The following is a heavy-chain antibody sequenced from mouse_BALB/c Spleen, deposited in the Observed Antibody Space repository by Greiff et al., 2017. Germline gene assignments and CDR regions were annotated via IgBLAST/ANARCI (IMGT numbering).Heavy chain of an antibody. Sequence: EVQVVESGGGLVQPGGSRKLSCAASGFTFSSFGMHWVRQAPEKGLEWVAYISSGSSTIYYADTVKGRFTISRDNPKNTLFLQMTSLRSEDTAMYYCASMITYYFDYWGQGTTLTVSS. CDR2: ISSGSSTI. CDR1: GFTFSSFG. D-gene: IGHD2-4*01. CDR3: ASMITYYFDY. V-gene: IGHV5-17*02. J-gene: IGHJ2*01.